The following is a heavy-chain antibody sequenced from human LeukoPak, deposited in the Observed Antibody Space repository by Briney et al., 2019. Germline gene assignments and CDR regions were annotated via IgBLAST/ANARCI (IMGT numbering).Heavy chain of an antibody. CDR2: INPNSGGT. J-gene: IGHJ5*02. CDR1: GYTFTGYY. Sequence: GASVKVSCKASGYTFTGYYMHWVRQAPGQGREWMGWINPNSGGTNYAQKFQGRVTMTRDTSISTAYMELSRLRSDDTAVYYCARDGIAVAGTSWFDPWGQGTLVTVSS. V-gene: IGHV1-2*02. D-gene: IGHD6-19*01. CDR3: ARDGIAVAGTSWFDP.